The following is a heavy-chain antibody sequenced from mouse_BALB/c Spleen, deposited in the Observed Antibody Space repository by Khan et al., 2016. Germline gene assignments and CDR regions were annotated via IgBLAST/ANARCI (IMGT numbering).Heavy chain of an antibody. CDR3: ARLHYYGYMNY. CDR2: INPDSSTI. CDR1: GFDFSRYW. J-gene: IGHJ2*01. D-gene: IGHD1-2*01. Sequence: EVKLLESGGGLVQPGGSLKLSCAASGFDFSRYWMSWVRQAPGKGLEWIGEINPDSSTINYTPSLQDKFIISRDNAQNTLYLQMSKVRSEDKALYFGARLHYYGYMNYWGQGTTLTVSS. V-gene: IGHV4-1*02.